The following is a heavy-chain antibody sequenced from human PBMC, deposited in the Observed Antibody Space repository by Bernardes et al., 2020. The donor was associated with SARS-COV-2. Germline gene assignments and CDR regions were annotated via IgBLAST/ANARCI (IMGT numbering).Heavy chain of an antibody. CDR2: INQDGSHA. D-gene: IGHD2-15*01. CDR3: SGGGGY. V-gene: IGHV3-7*04. J-gene: IGHJ4*02. CDR1: GFTFNTHW. Sequence: AESLSLSCAASGFTFNTHWMRWVRQAPGKGLECVASINQDGSHADYVDSVKGRFTISRDNAKNSLYLQMNGLRVEDTALYYCSGGGGYWGQGALVTVSS.